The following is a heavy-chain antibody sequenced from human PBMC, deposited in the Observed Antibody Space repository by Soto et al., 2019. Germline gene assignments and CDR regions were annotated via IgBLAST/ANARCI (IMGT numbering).Heavy chain of an antibody. V-gene: IGHV4-59*01. CDR1: GGSISSYY. CDR2: IYYSGST. CDR3: ARGRLREVVPYTTTHYYMAV. J-gene: IGHJ6*03. D-gene: IGHD2-2*01. Sequence: SETLSLTCTVSGGSISSYYWSWIRQPPGKGLEWIGYIYYSGSTNYNPSLKSRVTISVDTSKNQFSLKLSSVTAADTAVYYCARGRLREVVPYTTTHYYMAVWGQGTSVTVSS.